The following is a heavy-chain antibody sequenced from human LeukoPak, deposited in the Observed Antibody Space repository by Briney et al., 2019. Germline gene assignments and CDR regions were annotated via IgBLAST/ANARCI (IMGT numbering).Heavy chain of an antibody. CDR2: INWNGGST. J-gene: IGHJ3*01. CDR3: ARWIDGFDV. D-gene: IGHD2-2*03. CDR1: GFTFSSYS. Sequence: PGGSLRLSCAASGFTFSSYSMNWVRQAPGKGLEWVSGINWNGGSTGYADFVRGRFTISRDNAENSLYLQLNSLRDEDTAVYYCARWIDGFDVWGQGTMVTVSS. V-gene: IGHV3-20*04.